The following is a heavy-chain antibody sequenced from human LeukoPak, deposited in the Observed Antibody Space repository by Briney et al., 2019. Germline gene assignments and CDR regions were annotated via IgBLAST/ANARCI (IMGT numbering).Heavy chain of an antibody. CDR1: GFTFSNAR. D-gene: IGHD1-26*01. V-gene: IGHV3-15*01. CDR2: IKTKTDDRAT. Sequence: PGGSLRLSCAASGFTFSNARMNWVRQAPGKGLEWVGRIKTKTDDRATDYSAPVKARFTISRDDSKTTLYLQMNGLKTEDTAIYYCTTYVGATAYWGQGTLVTVSS. CDR3: TTYVGATAY. J-gene: IGHJ4*02.